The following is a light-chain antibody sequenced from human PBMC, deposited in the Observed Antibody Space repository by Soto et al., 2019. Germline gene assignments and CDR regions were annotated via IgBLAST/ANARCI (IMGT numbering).Light chain of an antibody. J-gene: IGKJ1*01. CDR2: QAS. Sequence: DIQMTQSPSTLSASVGDRVTITCRASQSVASWLAWYQQKPGKAPKLLIFQASSLESGVPSRFSGSGSGTEFTLTLSGLQPDDFATYYCQQYHSSPRTFGQGTKVDI. CDR3: QQYHSSPRT. V-gene: IGKV1-5*01. CDR1: QSVASW.